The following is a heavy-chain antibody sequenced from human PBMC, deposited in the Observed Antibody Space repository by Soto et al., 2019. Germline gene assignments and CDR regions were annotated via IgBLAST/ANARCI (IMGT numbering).Heavy chain of an antibody. D-gene: IGHD1-26*01. CDR2: IKSKTDGGTT. CDR3: TTDREWELLHDY. Sequence: EVQLVESGGGLVKPGGSLRLSCAASGFTFSNAWMNWVRQAPGKGLEWVGRIKSKTDGGTTDYAAPVKGRFTISRDDSKSTLYLQMNSLKTEDTAVYYCTTDREWELLHDYWGQGTLVTVSS. V-gene: IGHV3-15*07. J-gene: IGHJ4*02. CDR1: GFTFSNAW.